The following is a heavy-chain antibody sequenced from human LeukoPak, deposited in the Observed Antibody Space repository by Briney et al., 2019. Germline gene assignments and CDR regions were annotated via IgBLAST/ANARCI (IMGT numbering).Heavy chain of an antibody. Sequence: GASVKVSCKASGGTFSNYALSWVQQAPGQGLEWMGAIIPFLDTSNYPPKFQDRVTITTDESTSKAYMELSSLRSDDTAVYYCARAQAGNYDWPLDLWGQGTLVTVSS. CDR3: ARAQAGNYDWPLDL. CDR1: GGTFSNYA. J-gene: IGHJ5*02. CDR2: IIPFLDTS. V-gene: IGHV1-69*05. D-gene: IGHD5-12*01.